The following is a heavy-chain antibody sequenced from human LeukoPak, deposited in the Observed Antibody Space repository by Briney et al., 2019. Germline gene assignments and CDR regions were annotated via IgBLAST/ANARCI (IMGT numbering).Heavy chain of an antibody. CDR1: VFTFNNYA. J-gene: IGHJ6*02. D-gene: IGHD2-15*01. V-gene: IGHV3-23*01. CDR3: AKAPPAATNYYYGMDV. CDR2: GSGRGDST. Sequence: PGGSLRLSCAASVFTFNNYAMTWVRQAAGKGLDGVSAGSGRGDSTYSAASVKGRFTISRDNTNTTLYLQMNSLRAKDTAVYHCAKAPPAATNYYYGMDVWGQGTTVTVSS.